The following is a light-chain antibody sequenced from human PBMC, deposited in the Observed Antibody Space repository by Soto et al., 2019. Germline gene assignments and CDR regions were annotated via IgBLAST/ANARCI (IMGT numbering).Light chain of an antibody. Sequence: QSVLTQPAPVSGSPGQSITISCTGTSSDVGDYNYVSWYQHHPGKAPKLIIYEVRNRPSGVPNRFSGAKSGNTASLTISGLQAEDEADYYCSSYRTGSAFYVFGSGTKVTVL. J-gene: IGLJ1*01. CDR2: EVR. CDR3: SSYRTGSAFYV. CDR1: SSDVGDYNY. V-gene: IGLV2-14*01.